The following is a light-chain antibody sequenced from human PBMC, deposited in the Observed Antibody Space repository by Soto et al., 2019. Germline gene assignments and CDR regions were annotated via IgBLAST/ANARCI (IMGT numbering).Light chain of an antibody. Sequence: EIVLTQSPGTLSLSPGESATLSCRASQSIKNHYLAWNQHKPGQAPRVLIYAASSRAIGIPERCSGSGSGTDFSLTINRLEPEDFEVYYCQQYGNAPCAFGQGTKLEVK. V-gene: IGKV3-20*01. J-gene: IGKJ2*02. CDR1: QSIKNHY. CDR3: QQYGNAPCA. CDR2: AAS.